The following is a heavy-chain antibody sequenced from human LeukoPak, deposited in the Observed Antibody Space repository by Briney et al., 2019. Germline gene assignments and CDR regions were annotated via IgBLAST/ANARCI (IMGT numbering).Heavy chain of an antibody. CDR3: AKDFRIGYSAHFDY. CDR2: ISGSGDST. Sequence: SGGSLRLSCAASGFTFSSCAMSWVRQAPGKGLEWVSAISGSGDSTYYADSVKGRFTISRDNSKNTLYLQMNSLRAEDTAVYYCAKDFRIGYSAHFDYWGQGALVTVSS. V-gene: IGHV3-23*01. D-gene: IGHD2-21*01. J-gene: IGHJ4*02. CDR1: GFTFSSCA.